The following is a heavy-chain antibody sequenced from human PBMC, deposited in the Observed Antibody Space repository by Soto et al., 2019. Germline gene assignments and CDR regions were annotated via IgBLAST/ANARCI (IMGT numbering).Heavy chain of an antibody. D-gene: IGHD5-18*01. V-gene: IGHV3-23*01. CDR1: GFTFTTYA. Sequence: GGSLRLSCAASGFTFTTYAMTWVRQAPGKGLEWVSSITDNGGRTYYADSVKGRFTISRDSSKKTLYLQMNSLRADDTAVYYCAKGLSGYSDGLGTFDYWGQGTLVTVSS. J-gene: IGHJ4*02. CDR2: ITDNGGRT. CDR3: AKGLSGYSDGLGTFDY.